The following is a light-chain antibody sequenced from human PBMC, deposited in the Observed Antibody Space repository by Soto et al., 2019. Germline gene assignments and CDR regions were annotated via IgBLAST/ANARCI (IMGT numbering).Light chain of an antibody. V-gene: IGKV3-20*01. CDR1: QTVSSNY. Sequence: EIVLTQSPGTLSLSPGERATLSCRASQTVSSNYLAWYQQKPGQAPRLLIYGASIRATDIPDRFSGSGSETDFTLTISRLEPEDFAVYYCQQYGISYTFGQGTKLEIK. CDR2: GAS. J-gene: IGKJ2*01. CDR3: QQYGISYT.